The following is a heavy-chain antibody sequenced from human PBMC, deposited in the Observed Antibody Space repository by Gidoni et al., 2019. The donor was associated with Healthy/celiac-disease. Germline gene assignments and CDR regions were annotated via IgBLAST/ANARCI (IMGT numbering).Heavy chain of an antibody. D-gene: IGHD3-10*01. V-gene: IGHV1-18*01. CDR3: ALTSLRYITMVRGVSTITDY. CDR1: GYTFTSYG. Sequence: QVQLVQSGAEVKKPGASVKVSCKASGYTFTSYGISWVRQAPGQGLEGMGWSSAYNGNTNYAQKLQGRVTMTTDTSTSTAYMELRSLRSDDTAVYYCALTSLRYITMVRGVSTITDYWGQGTLVTVSA. J-gene: IGHJ4*02. CDR2: SSAYNGNT.